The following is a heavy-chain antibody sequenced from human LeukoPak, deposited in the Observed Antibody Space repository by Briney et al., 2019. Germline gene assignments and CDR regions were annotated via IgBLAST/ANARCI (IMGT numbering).Heavy chain of an antibody. Sequence: GGSLRLSCAASGFTFSSYEMHWVRQAPGKGLEWVSYISSSDSTIYYADSVKGRFTISRDNAKNSLYLQMNSLRAEDTAVYYCTRHGHDFWSGYQVDSTDDYWGQGTLVTVSS. J-gene: IGHJ4*02. CDR1: GFTFSSYE. CDR2: ISSSDSTI. V-gene: IGHV3-48*03. D-gene: IGHD3-3*01. CDR3: TRHGHDFWSGYQVDSTDDY.